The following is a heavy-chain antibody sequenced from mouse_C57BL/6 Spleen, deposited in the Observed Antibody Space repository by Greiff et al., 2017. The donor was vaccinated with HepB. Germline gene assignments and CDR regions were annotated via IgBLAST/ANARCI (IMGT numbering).Heavy chain of an antibody. CDR1: GYTFTSYW. D-gene: IGHD3-2*02. Sequence: VQLKQSGAELVRPGSSVKLSCKASGYTFTSYWMHWVKQRPRQGLEWIGNIDPSDGETHYNQKFKDKATLTVDKSSSTAYMQRSSLTSEDSAVYYCAREGDCSGYSAGVWGWGHTALVSAST. CDR3: AREGDCSGYSAGVWG. J-gene: IGHJ3*01. CDR2: IDPSDGET. V-gene: IGHV1-52*01.